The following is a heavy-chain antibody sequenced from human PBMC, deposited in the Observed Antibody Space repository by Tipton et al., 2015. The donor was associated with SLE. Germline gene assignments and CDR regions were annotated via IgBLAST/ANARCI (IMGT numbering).Heavy chain of an antibody. CDR3: TRVPRYNWNYIAD. CDR1: GGSMSSYY. J-gene: IGHJ4*02. V-gene: IGHV4-59*12. Sequence: TLSLTCSVSGGSMSSYYWSWIRQPPGKGLEWIGYIYYSGSTNNNPSLKSRVTVSIDKSKNQFSLKLTSVTAADTAVYHCTRVPRYNWNYIADWGQGTLVSVSS. CDR2: IYYSGST. D-gene: IGHD1-7*01.